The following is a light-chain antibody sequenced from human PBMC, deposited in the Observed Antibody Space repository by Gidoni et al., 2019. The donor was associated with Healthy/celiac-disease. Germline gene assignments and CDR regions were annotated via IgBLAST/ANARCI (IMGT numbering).Light chain of an antibody. CDR3: QQYNSYSTIT. J-gene: IGKJ5*01. V-gene: IGKV1-5*01. CDR2: DAS. Sequence: DIQMTQSPSTLSASVGDRVTITCRASQSISSWLAWYQRKPGKAPKLLIYDASSLESGVPSRFSSSGSGTEFTLTISSLQADDVATYYCQQYNSYSTITFGQGTRLEIK. CDR1: QSISSW.